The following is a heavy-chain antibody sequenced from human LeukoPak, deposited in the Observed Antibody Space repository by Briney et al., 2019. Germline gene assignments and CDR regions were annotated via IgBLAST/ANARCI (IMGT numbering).Heavy chain of an antibody. CDR1: GGSFSGYY. CDR2: INHSGST. J-gene: IGHJ3*02. CDR3: AREVLRYFADDDAFDI. Sequence: SETLSLTCAVYGGSFSGYYWSWIRQPPGKGLEWIGEINHSGSTNYNPSLKSRVTISVDTSKNQFSLKLSSVTAADTAVYYCAREVLRYFADDDAFDIWGQGTMVTVSS. V-gene: IGHV4-34*01. D-gene: IGHD3-9*01.